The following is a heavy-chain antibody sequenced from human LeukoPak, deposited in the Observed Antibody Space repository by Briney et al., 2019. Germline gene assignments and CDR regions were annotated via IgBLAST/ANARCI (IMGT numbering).Heavy chain of an antibody. D-gene: IGHD3-16*01. J-gene: IGHJ4*02. CDR3: ATEMGGGPYYFDY. V-gene: IGHV1-69*04. CDR1: GGTFGNYA. Sequence: ASVKVSCKASGGTFGNYAITWVQQAPGQGLEWMGRIVPVLGFTNYPQSFQGRVTITADKSTTTAYMELISLTSEDTAVYYCATEMGGGPYYFDYWGQGTLVTVSS. CDR2: IVPVLGFT.